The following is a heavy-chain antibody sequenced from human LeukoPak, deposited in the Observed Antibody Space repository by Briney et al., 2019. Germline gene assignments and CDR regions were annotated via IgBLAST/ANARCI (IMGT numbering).Heavy chain of an antibody. Sequence: TSESLSLTCIVSGGSISSSSYYWGWIRQPPGKGLEWIGSIYYSGSTYYHPSLKSRVTISVDTSKNQFSLKLKSVTAADTGLYYCARLVDVGNYYDSSGYLTPFDYWGQGTLVTVSS. D-gene: IGHD3-22*01. CDR2: IYYSGST. V-gene: IGHV4-39*01. CDR1: GGSISSSSYY. J-gene: IGHJ4*02. CDR3: ARLVDVGNYYDSSGYLTPFDY.